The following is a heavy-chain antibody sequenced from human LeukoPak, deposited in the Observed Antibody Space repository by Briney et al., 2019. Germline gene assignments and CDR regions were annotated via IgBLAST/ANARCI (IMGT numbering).Heavy chain of an antibody. J-gene: IGHJ4*02. CDR1: GRTFSSYA. CDR3: ARDRDSNDYGDSDY. V-gene: IGHV1-69*04. CDR2: IIPILGIA. D-gene: IGHD4-17*01. Sequence: ASVKVSCKASGRTFSSYAISWVRQAPGQGLEWMGRIIPILGIANYAQKFQGRVTITADKSTSTAYMELSSLRSEDTAVYYCARDRDSNDYGDSDYSGQGTLVTVSS.